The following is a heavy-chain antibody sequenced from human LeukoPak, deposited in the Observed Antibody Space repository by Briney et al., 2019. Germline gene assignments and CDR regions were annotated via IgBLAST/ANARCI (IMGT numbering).Heavy chain of an antibody. CDR1: GFTFGSYA. CDR2: IYSGGST. D-gene: IGHD6-13*01. CDR3: ARGGIAIPFDY. J-gene: IGHJ4*02. Sequence: PGGSLRLSCAASGFTFGSYAMSWVRQAPGKGLEWVSVIYSGGSTYYADSVKGRFTVSRDNSRNTLYLQMNSLRAEDTAVYYCARGGIAIPFDYWGQGTLVTVSS. V-gene: IGHV3-66*01.